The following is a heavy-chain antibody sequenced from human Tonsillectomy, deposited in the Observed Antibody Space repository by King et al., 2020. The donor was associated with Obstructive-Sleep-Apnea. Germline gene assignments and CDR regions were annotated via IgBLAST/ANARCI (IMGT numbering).Heavy chain of an antibody. CDR2: INSDGSST. D-gene: IGHD3-10*01. J-gene: IGHJ6*02. CDR1: GFTFSSYW. CDR3: AREGMVRGVIIPNLYYYYGMDV. V-gene: IGHV3-74*01. Sequence: VQLVESGGGLVQPGGSLRLSCAASGFTFSSYWMHWVRQAPGKGLVWVSRINSDGSSTSYADSVKGRFTISRDNAKNTLNLQMNSLRAEDTAVYYFAREGMVRGVIIPNLYYYYGMDVWGQGTTVTVSS.